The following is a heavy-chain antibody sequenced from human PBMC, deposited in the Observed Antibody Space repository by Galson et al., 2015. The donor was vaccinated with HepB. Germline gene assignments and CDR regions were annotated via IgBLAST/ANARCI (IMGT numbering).Heavy chain of an antibody. CDR1: GYTFTDYF. D-gene: IGHD3-10*01. Sequence: SVKVSCKASGYTFTDYFIDWVRQAPGQGLEWMGRINPDSGGTNYAQNFQGRVTMTRDTSISTAYMELKRLRHDDTAVCFCSRERITLVQKLSIRGHGFDPWGHGTLVTVSS. J-gene: IGHJ5*02. CDR2: INPDSGGT. V-gene: IGHV1-2*06. CDR3: SRERITLVQKLSIRGHGFDP.